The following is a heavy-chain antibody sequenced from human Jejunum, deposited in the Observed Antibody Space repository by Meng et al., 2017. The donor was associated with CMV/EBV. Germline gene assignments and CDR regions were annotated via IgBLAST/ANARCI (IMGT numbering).Heavy chain of an antibody. Sequence: GFTFNSYWMHWVRQAPGKGLEWVSYISDSDDTMYYSGSVQGRFTLSRDDAKNSLYLHMNGLRAEDTAVYYCAREWGYYNSGDAFDLWGQGTMVTVSS. J-gene: IGHJ3*01. CDR1: GFTFNSYW. D-gene: IGHD3-10*01. CDR3: AREWGYYNSGDAFDL. CDR2: ISDSDDTM. V-gene: IGHV3-48*03.